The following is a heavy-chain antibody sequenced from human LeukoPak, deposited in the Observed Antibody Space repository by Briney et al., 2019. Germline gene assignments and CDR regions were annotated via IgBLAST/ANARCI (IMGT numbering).Heavy chain of an antibody. V-gene: IGHV4-38-2*02. CDR3: ARKDIVVVPAAGDWFDP. CDR1: GYSISSGYY. D-gene: IGHD2-2*01. Sequence: PSETLSLTCTVSGYSISSGYYWGCIRQPPGKGVERLRSIYYSGSTYYNPSLKSRVTISVDTSKNQFSLKLSSVTAADTAVYYCARKDIVVVPAAGDWFDPWGQGTLVTVSS. CDR2: IYYSGST. J-gene: IGHJ5*02.